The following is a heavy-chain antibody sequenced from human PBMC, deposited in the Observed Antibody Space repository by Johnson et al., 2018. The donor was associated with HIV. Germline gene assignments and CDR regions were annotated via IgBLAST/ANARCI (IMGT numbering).Heavy chain of an antibody. D-gene: IGHD3-22*01. V-gene: IGHV3-66*02. CDR3: VRDIAFYDSGSAISDAFDI. CDR1: GFTVSSDY. J-gene: IGHJ3*02. CDR2: IYSAGST. Sequence: VQLVESGGGLVQPGGSLRLSCAVSGFTVSSDYMSWVRQAPGKGLEWVSLIYSAGSTYYADSVKGRFTIARDNSKNTLYRQMNSLKAEDTAVYYCVRDIAFYDSGSAISDAFDIWGQGTMVTVSS.